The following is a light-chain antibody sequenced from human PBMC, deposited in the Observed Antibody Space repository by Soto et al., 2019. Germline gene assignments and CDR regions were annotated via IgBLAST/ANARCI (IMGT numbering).Light chain of an antibody. V-gene: IGLV2-14*03. CDR2: DVS. CDR3: SSYTDSSFVI. Sequence: QSALTQPASVSGSPGQSITISCTGTSSDIGDYKYVSWYKQHPGKAPNLMIYDVSNRPSGVSNRFSGSKSGNTASLTISGRQAEDEATYYCSSYTDSSFVIFGGGTKVTVL. CDR1: SSDIGDYKY. J-gene: IGLJ2*01.